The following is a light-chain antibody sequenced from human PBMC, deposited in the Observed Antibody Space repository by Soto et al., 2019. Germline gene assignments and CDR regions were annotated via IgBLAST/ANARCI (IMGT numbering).Light chain of an antibody. V-gene: IGKV3-15*01. CDR1: QTVASN. Sequence: EIVMTQSPATLSVSPGERASLSCRASQTVASNLAWYQQTPGQAPRLLIHGASTRATGVPARFSGSGSGTEFTLTISSLQSEDFAVYYCQQYHNWPPQYTFGQGTKLQIK. J-gene: IGKJ2*01. CDR2: GAS. CDR3: QQYHNWPPQYT.